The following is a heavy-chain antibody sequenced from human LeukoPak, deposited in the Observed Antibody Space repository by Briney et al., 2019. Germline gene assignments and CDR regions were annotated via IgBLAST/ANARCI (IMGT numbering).Heavy chain of an antibody. CDR3: ARDPNY. Sequence: PGGSLRLSCAASGFTFSSYAMLRVRQAPGKGLEGVAVISYDGSNKYYAASVKGRFTTSTDNSKNTLYLQMNSLRAEDTAVYYCARDPNYWGQGTLVTVSS. CDR2: ISYDGSNK. CDR1: GFTFSSYA. J-gene: IGHJ4*02. V-gene: IGHV3-30-3*01.